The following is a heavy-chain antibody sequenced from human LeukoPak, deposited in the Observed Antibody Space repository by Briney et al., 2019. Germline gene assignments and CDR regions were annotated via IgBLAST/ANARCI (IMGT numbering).Heavy chain of an antibody. D-gene: IGHD5-24*01. CDR2: LYSGGST. V-gene: IGHV3-66*01. Sequence: PGGSLRLSCAASGFTVSGNYMSWVRQAPGRGLEWVSLLYSGGSTYYADSVKGRFSISRDNSKKTLYLQMNSLRAEDTAVYCCASRDKGYYYGMDVWGQGTTVTVSS. CDR1: GFTVSGNY. CDR3: ASRDKGYYYGMDV. J-gene: IGHJ6*02.